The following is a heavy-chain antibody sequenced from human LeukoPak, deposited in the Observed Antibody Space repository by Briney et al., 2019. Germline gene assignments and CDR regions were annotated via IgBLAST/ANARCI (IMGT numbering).Heavy chain of an antibody. CDR2: IYYSGST. CDR1: GGSISSGDYY. Sequence: SETLSHTCTVSGGSISSGDYYWSWIRQPPGKGLEWIGYIYYSGSTYYNPSLKSRVTISVDTSKNQFSLKLSSVTAADTAVYYCARDPSSAFDIWGQGTMVTVSS. J-gene: IGHJ3*02. V-gene: IGHV4-30-4*01. CDR3: ARDPSSAFDI.